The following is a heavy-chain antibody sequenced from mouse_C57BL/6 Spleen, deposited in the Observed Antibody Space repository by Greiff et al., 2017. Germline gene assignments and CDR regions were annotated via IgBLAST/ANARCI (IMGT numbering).Heavy chain of an antibody. CDR2: INPSTGGT. V-gene: IGHV1-42*01. D-gene: IGHD4-1*01. Sequence: VQLQQSGPELVKPGASVKISCKASGYSFTGYYMNWVKQSPEKSLEWIGEINPSTGGTTYNQKFKAKATLTVDKSSSTAYMRLKSLTSEDSAVYYCARTGYFDYWGQGTTLTVSS. CDR1: GYSFTGYY. CDR3: ARTGYFDY. J-gene: IGHJ2*01.